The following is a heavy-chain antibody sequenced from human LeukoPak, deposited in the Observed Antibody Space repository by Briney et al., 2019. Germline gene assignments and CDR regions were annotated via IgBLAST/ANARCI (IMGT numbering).Heavy chain of an antibody. CDR2: IYYSGST. J-gene: IGHJ4*02. V-gene: IGHV4-59*01. CDR1: GGSISSYY. CDR3: ARGVPGYSSGLYDY. Sequence: PSETLSLTCTVSGGSISSYYWSWLRQPPGKGLEWLGYIYYSGSTNYNPSLKSRVTISVDTSKNQFSLKLSSVTAADTAVYYCARGVPGYSSGLYDYWGQGTLVTVSS. D-gene: IGHD6-19*01.